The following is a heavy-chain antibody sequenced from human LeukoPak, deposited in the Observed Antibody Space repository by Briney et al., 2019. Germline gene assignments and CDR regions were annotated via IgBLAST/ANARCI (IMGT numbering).Heavy chain of an antibody. V-gene: IGHV4-34*01. CDR1: GGSFSGYY. J-gene: IGHJ5*02. CDR2: VNHSGST. Sequence: SETLSLTCAVYGGSFSGYYWSWIRQPPGKGLEWIGEVNHSGSTNYNPSLKSRVTISVDTSKNQFSLKLSSVTAADTAVYYCARGGYYGSGYEYDPWGQGTLVTVSS. CDR3: ARGGYYGSGYEYDP. D-gene: IGHD3-10*01.